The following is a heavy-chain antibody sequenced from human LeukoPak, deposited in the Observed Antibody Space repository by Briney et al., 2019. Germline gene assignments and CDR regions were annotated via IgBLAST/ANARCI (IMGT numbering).Heavy chain of an antibody. V-gene: IGHV3-33*01. Sequence: GRSLRLSCAASGFTFSSYGMHWVRQAPGKGLEWVAVIWYDGSNKYYAASVKGRFTISRDNSKNTLYLQMNSLRAEDTAVYYCARGSPQQQLVRYFQHWGQGTLVTVSS. CDR1: GFTFSSYG. J-gene: IGHJ1*01. CDR2: IWYDGSNK. CDR3: ARGSPQQQLVRYFQH. D-gene: IGHD6-13*01.